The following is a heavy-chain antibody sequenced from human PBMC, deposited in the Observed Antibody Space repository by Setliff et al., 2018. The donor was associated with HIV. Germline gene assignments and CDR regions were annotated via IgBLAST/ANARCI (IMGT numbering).Heavy chain of an antibody. CDR3: ARLGSGWSDSYDYAMYV. D-gene: IGHD6-19*01. V-gene: IGHV1-18*01. CDR1: GYTFTTYG. CDR2: ISPYIGHT. Sequence: ASVKVSCKAPGYTFTTYGISWVRQAPGHGLEWMGWISPYIGHTNYAQNFQGRVTMTIDTSTSTAYMELRSLRSDDTAVYFCARLGSGWSDSYDYAMYVWGQGTTVTVSS. J-gene: IGHJ6*02.